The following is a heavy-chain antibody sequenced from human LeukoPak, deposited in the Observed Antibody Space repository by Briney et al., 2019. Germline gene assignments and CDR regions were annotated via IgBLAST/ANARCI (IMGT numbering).Heavy chain of an antibody. CDR2: IYYSGST. CDR1: GGSVSSGSYY. CDR3: ARGVPMDV. D-gene: IGHD3-10*01. J-gene: IGHJ6*02. Sequence: SETLSLTCTVSGGSVSSGSYYWSWIRQPPGKGLEWIGYIYYSGSTYYNPSLKSRVTISVDRSKNQFSLKLSSVTAADTAVYYCARGVPMDVWGQGTTVTVSS. V-gene: IGHV4-61*01.